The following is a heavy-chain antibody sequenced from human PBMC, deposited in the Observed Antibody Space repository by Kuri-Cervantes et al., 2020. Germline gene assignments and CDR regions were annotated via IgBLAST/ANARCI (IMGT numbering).Heavy chain of an antibody. Sequence: GSLRLSCTVSGGSISSYYWSWIRQPPGKGLEWIGSIYYSGSTYYNPPLKSRVTISVDTSKNQFSLKLSSVTAADTAVYYCARGHYGDYGGRYYYYYGMDVWGQGTTVTVSS. CDR1: GGSISSYY. D-gene: IGHD4-17*01. J-gene: IGHJ6*02. CDR3: ARGHYGDYGGRYYYYYGMDV. V-gene: IGHV4-59*12. CDR2: IYYSGST.